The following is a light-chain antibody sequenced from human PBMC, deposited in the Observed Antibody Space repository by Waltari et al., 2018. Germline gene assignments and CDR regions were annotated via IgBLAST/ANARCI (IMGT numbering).Light chain of an antibody. V-gene: IGLV1-44*01. CDR2: NND. CDR1: SSNIGSNS. CDR3: AAWDDSLDGWV. Sequence: QSVLIQPPSASGTPGQRVSIPCFGGSSNIGSNSVKWYQQLPGTAPRLLIYNNDQRPSGVPDRVSGSKSDTSASLAISGLQSEDEADYYCAAWDDSLDGWVLGGGTKLTVL. J-gene: IGLJ3*02.